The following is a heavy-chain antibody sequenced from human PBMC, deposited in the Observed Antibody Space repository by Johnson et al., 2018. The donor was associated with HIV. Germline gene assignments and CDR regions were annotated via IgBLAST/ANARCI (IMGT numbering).Heavy chain of an antibody. J-gene: IGHJ3*02. D-gene: IGHD1-7*01. CDR2: ISYDGSNK. CDR3: ARDRAWNYEGAFDM. V-gene: IGHV3-30*04. Sequence: QVQLVESGGGVMQPGKSLRLSCEASGFTFRSYAMHWVRQAPGKGLEWVAVISYDGSNKYYADSVKGRFTISRDNSKNTLYLQMNSLRAEDTAVYYCARDRAWNYEGAFDMWGLGTLVTVSS. CDR1: GFTFRSYA.